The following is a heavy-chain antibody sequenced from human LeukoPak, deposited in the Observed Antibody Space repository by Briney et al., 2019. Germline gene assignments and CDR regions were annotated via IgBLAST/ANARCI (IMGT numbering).Heavy chain of an antibody. CDR3: ARDYYDSSGYYYVFAY. CDR1: DYTFTNYG. D-gene: IGHD3-22*01. Sequence: GASVNVSCKASDYTFTNYGISWVRPAPGQGLEWMGWISAYNGNTNQAQKLQGRVTITTDTSTRTTYMELRSLRSDDTAVYYCARDYYDSSGYYYVFAYWGQGTLVTVSS. V-gene: IGHV1-18*01. CDR2: ISAYNGNT. J-gene: IGHJ4*02.